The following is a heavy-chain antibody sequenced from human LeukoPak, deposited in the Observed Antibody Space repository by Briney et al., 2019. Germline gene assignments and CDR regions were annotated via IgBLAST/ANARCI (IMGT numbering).Heavy chain of an antibody. CDR3: AKAPYSSGWYSYFDY. D-gene: IGHD6-19*01. V-gene: IGHV3-23*01. CDR2: ISGSGGST. CDR1: GFTFSSYA. J-gene: IGHJ4*02. Sequence: PGGSLRLSCAASGFTFSSYAMSWVRQAPGKGLEWVSAISGSGGSTYYADSVKGRFTISRDNSKNTLYLQMNSLRAEDTAVYYCAKAPYSSGWYSYFDYWGQGTLVTVSS.